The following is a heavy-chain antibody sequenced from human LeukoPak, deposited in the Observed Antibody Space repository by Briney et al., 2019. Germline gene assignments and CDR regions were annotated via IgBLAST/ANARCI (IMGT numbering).Heavy chain of an antibody. CDR2: ISGSGGST. J-gene: IGHJ5*02. Sequence: GGSLRLSCAASGFTFSSYAMSWVRQAPGKGLEWVSGISGSGGSTYYADSVKGRFTISRDNSKNTLYLQMISLRAEDTAVYYCAKDRGTMIVGNWFDPWGQGTLGTVSS. V-gene: IGHV3-23*01. CDR3: AKDRGTMIVGNWFDP. CDR1: GFTFSSYA. D-gene: IGHD3-22*01.